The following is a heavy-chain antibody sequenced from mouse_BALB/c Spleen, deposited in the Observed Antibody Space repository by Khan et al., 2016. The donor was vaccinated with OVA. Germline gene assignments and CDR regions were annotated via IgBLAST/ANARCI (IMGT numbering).Heavy chain of an antibody. CDR3: ARSGCGNPFAY. V-gene: IGHV1S81*02. J-gene: IGHJ3*01. Sequence: QVQLQQSGAELVKPGTSVKISCKASGYTFTSYYMYWVKQRPGQGLEWIGGINPNNGDSNFNEKLKSKATLTVDKSSSTAYMQLGILTSEDSAVYYRARSGCGNPFAYWGQGTLVTVSA. CDR1: GYTFTSYY. D-gene: IGHD2-1*01. CDR2: INPNNGDS.